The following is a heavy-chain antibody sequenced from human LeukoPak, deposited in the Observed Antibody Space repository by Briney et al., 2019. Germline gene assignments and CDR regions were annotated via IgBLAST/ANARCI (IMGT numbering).Heavy chain of an antibody. D-gene: IGHD3-22*01. Sequence: SETLSLTCTVSGGSISRYYWNWVRQPPGERLEWIGWIHYSGSTAYNPSLESRVTMSVDTSKNRISLKMTSVTAADTGTYYCARWGYFDSSGYFVVDYWGQGALVTVSS. V-gene: IGHV4-59*01. J-gene: IGHJ4*02. CDR1: GGSISRYY. CDR3: ARWGYFDSSGYFVVDY. CDR2: IHYSGST.